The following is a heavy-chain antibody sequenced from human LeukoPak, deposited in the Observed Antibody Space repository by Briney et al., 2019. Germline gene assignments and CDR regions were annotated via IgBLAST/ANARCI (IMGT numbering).Heavy chain of an antibody. CDR1: GGSFSGYY. D-gene: IGHD6-19*01. CDR2: INHSGST. V-gene: IGHV4-34*01. CDR3: ARGRSSGWYGDY. Sequence: PSETLSLTCAVYGGSFSGYYWSWIRQPPGKGLEWIGEINHSGSTNYNPSLKSRVTISVDTSKNQFSLKLRTETPADTAVYYCARGRSSGWYGDYWGQGTLVTVSS. J-gene: IGHJ4*02.